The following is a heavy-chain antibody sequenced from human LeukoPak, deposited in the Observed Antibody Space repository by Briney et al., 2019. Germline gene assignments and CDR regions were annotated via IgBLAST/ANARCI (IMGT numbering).Heavy chain of an antibody. V-gene: IGHV4-30-4*01. CDR1: GGSISSGDYY. D-gene: IGHD3-22*01. J-gene: IGHJ4*02. CDR3: ARFELRYYYDSSGYRGFDY. CDR2: IYYSGST. Sequence: SQTLSLTCTVSGGSISSGDYYWSWIRQPPGKGLEWIGYIYYSGSTCYNPSLKSRVTISVDTSKNQFSLKLSSVTAADTAVYYCARFELRYYYDSSGYRGFDYWGQGTLVTVSS.